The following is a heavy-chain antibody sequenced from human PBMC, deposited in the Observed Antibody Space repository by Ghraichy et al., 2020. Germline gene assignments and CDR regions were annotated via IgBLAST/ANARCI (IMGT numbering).Heavy chain of an antibody. Sequence: GGSLRLSCAASGFTLSASWMAWVRQAPGKGLEWVASMTDNGGQKYYMDSTQGRFTISRDNAKNSLYLEMNSLRAEDTAVYFCSRDGVPHSHSDWGQGTLVTVCS. J-gene: IGHJ4*02. CDR2: MTDNGGQK. CDR1: GFTLSASW. V-gene: IGHV3-7*03. CDR3: SRDGVPHSHSD. D-gene: IGHD4-11*01.